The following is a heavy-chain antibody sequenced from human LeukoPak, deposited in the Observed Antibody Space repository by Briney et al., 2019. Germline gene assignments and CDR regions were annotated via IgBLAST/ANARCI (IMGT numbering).Heavy chain of an antibody. D-gene: IGHD1-14*01. Sequence: GGSLRLSCAASGFTFSSYGMHWVRQAPGKGLEWVAVIWYDGSNKYYADSVKGRFTISRDNAKNSLYLQMNSLRDEDTAVYYCAREISRRDQPFDYWGQGTLVTVSS. V-gene: IGHV3-33*01. CDR1: GFTFSSYG. J-gene: IGHJ4*02. CDR3: AREISRRDQPFDY. CDR2: IWYDGSNK.